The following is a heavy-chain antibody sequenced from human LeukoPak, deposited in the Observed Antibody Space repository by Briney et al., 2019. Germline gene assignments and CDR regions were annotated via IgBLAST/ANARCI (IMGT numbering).Heavy chain of an antibody. CDR3: ARDSELLEWLPDSDL. D-gene: IGHD3-3*01. J-gene: IGHJ5*02. CDR2: ISSSNSYI. V-gene: IGHV3-21*05. CDR1: GSTFSSYS. Sequence: PGGSLRLSCAASGSTFSSYSMNWVRQAPGKGLEWVSYISSSNSYIYYADSVKGRFTVSRDNAKNSVYLQMNSLRAEDTAVYYCARDSELLEWLPDSDLWGQGTLVTVSS.